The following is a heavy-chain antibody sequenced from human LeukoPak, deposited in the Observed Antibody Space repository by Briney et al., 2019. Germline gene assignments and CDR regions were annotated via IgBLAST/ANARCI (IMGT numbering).Heavy chain of an antibody. D-gene: IGHD3-10*01. J-gene: IGHJ5*02. CDR1: GGSISSYY. V-gene: IGHV4-59*01. Sequence: PSETLSLTCTVSGGSISSYYWSWIRQPPGKGLEWIGYIYYSGSTNYNPSLKSRVTISVDTSKNQFSLKLSSVTAADTAVYYCARVRLWFGEKWFDPWGQGTLVTVSS. CDR2: IYYSGST. CDR3: ARVRLWFGEKWFDP.